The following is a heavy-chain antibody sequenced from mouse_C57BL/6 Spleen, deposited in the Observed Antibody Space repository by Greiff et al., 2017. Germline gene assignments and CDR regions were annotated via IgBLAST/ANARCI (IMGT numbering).Heavy chain of an antibody. CDR1: GYAFSSSW. CDR2: IYPGDGDT. V-gene: IGHV1-82*01. D-gene: IGHD2-3*01. J-gene: IGHJ2*01. CDR3: ARGRDGYYDYFDY. Sequence: QVQLKQSGPELVKPGASVKISCKASGYAFSSSWMNWVKQRPGKGLEWIGRIYPGDGDTNYNGKFKGKATLTADKSSSTAYMQLSSLTSEDSAVYFCARGRDGYYDYFDYWGQGTTLTVSS.